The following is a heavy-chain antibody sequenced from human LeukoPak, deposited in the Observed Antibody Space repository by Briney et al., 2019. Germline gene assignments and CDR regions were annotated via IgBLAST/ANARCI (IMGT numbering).Heavy chain of an antibody. J-gene: IGHJ4*02. V-gene: IGHV4-34*01. D-gene: IGHD4-17*01. CDR3: ARDLPEGYGDLGDY. CDR1: GGSFSGYY. Sequence: SETLSLTCAVYGGSFSGYYWSWIRQPPGKGLEWIGEINHSGSTNYNPSLKSRVTISVDTSKNQFSLKLSSVTAADTAVYYCARDLPEGYGDLGDYWGQGTLVTVSS. CDR2: INHSGST.